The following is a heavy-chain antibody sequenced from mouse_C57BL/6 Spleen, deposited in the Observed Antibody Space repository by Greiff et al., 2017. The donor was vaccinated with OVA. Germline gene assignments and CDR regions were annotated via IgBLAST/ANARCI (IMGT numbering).Heavy chain of an antibody. D-gene: IGHD1-1*01. CDR3: ARLNYYGSSSYYYAMDY. V-gene: IGHV1-52*01. CDR1: GYTFTSYW. CDR2: IDPSDSET. J-gene: IGHJ4*01. Sequence: VQLQQSGAELVRPGSSVKLSCKASGYTFTSYWMHWVKQRPIQGLEWIGNIDPSDSETHYNQKFKDKATLTVDKSSSTAYMQLSSLTSEDSAVYYCARLNYYGSSSYYYAMDYWGQGTSVTVSS.